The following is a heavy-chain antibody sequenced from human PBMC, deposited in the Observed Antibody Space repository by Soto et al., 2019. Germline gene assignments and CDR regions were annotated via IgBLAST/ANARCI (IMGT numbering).Heavy chain of an antibody. CDR1: GGSISSYY. D-gene: IGHD2-21*02. V-gene: IGHV4-59*01. CDR2: IYYSGST. Sequence: XETLSLPCTVSGGSISSYYWSWIRQPPGKGLGWIGYIYYSGSTNYNPSLKSRVTISVDTSKNQFSLKLSSVTAADTAVYYCARDRVVVTANNYYYYYGMDVWGQGTTVTVSS. CDR3: ARDRVVVTANNYYYYYGMDV. J-gene: IGHJ6*02.